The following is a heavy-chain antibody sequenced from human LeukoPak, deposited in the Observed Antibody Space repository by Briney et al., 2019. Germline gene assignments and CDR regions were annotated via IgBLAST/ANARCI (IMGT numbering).Heavy chain of an antibody. D-gene: IGHD2/OR15-2a*01. Sequence: SETLSLTCTVSGVSISSYYWTWIRQPPGKGLEWIGYIYSSGRTNYNPSLKSQVTMSVDASKNQLSLKVISVTAADTAVYYCARLSAGFNSSYWFDPWGQGTLVPVSS. CDR1: GVSISSYY. V-gene: IGHV4-4*09. J-gene: IGHJ5*02. CDR3: ARLSAGFNSSYWFDP. CDR2: IYSSGRT.